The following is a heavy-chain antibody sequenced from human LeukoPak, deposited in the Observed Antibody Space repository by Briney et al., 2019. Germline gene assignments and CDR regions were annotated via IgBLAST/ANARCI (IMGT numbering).Heavy chain of an antibody. CDR3: ARNYVPAAMLFVGRYYYMDV. J-gene: IGHJ6*03. CDR2: IYHSGIT. V-gene: IGHV4-4*02. Sequence: SGTLSLTCAVSGGSISSSNWWSWVRQPPGKGLEWIGEIYHSGITNYNPSLKSRVTTSVDKSKNQFSLKLSSVTAADTAVYYCARNYVPAAMLFVGRYYYMDVWGKGTTVTISS. CDR1: GGSISSSNW. D-gene: IGHD2-2*01.